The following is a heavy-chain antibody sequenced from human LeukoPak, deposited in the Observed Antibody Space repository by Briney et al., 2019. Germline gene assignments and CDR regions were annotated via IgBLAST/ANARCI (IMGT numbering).Heavy chain of an antibody. CDR3: ARGPPENYYGSGSPTAH. J-gene: IGHJ4*02. D-gene: IGHD3-10*01. V-gene: IGHV1-8*01. Sequence: ASVTVSCKASGYTLTSYDINWVRQATGQGLEWMGWMNPNSGNTGYAQKLQGRVTMTRNTSISTAYMELSSLRSDDTAVYYCARGPPENYYGSGSPTAHWGQGTLVTVSS. CDR1: GYTLTSYD. CDR2: MNPNSGNT.